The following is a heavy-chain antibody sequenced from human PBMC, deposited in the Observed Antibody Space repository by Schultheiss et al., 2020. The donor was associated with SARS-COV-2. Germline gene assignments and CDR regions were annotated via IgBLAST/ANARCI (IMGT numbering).Heavy chain of an antibody. CDR1: GFTFSSYS. J-gene: IGHJ3*02. V-gene: IGHV3-21*01. D-gene: IGHD1-1*01. CDR2: ISSSSSYI. Sequence: GGSLRLSCAASGFTFSSYSMNWVRQAPGKGLEWVSSISSSSSYIYYADSVKGRFTISRDNAKNSLYLQMNSLRAEDTAVYYCTTGRWNRRKFDIWGQGTMVTVSS. CDR3: TTGRWNRRKFDI.